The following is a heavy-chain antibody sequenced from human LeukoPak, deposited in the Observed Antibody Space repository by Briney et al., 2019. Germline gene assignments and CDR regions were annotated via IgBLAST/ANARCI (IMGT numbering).Heavy chain of an antibody. J-gene: IGHJ4*02. V-gene: IGHV3-23*01. CDR2: ISGSGGST. CDR1: GFTFSSYA. Sequence: GGSLRLSCAASGFTFSSYAMSWVRQAPGKGLEWVSAISGSGGSTYYADSVKGRFTISRDNSKNTLYLQMNSLRAEDTAVYYCAKDLPPAGLKGRSPPKYYFDYWGQGTLVTVSS. CDR3: AKDLPPAGLKGRSPPKYYFDY. D-gene: IGHD3-16*01.